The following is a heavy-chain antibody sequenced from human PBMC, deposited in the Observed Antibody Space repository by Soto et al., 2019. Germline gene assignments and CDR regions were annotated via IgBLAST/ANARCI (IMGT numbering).Heavy chain of an antibody. CDR2: ISAYNGNT. CDR1: GYTFTSYG. Sequence: ASVKVSCKASGYTFTSYGISWVRQAPGQGLEWMGWISAYNGNTNYAQKLQGRVTMTTDTSTSTAYMELRSLRSDDTAVYYCAREXGGIVATMQRSGYGMDVWGQGTTVTVSS. J-gene: IGHJ6*02. D-gene: IGHD5-12*01. CDR3: AREXGGIVATMQRSGYGMDV. V-gene: IGHV1-18*01.